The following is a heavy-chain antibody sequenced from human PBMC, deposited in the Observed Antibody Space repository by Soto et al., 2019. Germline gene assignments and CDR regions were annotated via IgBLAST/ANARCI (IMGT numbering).Heavy chain of an antibody. CDR3: ARQEGGGRPLRGLYFDY. CDR1: GGSISSSSYY. V-gene: IGHV4-39*01. CDR2: IYFGGSI. D-gene: IGHD3-10*01. Sequence: SETLSLTCTVSGGSISSSSYYWGWIRQPPGKGLEWIGSIYFGGSIYYNPSLKSRVTISVDTSKTQFSLNLSSVTAADTAVYYCARQEGGGRPLRGLYFDYWGQGTLVTVSS. J-gene: IGHJ4*02.